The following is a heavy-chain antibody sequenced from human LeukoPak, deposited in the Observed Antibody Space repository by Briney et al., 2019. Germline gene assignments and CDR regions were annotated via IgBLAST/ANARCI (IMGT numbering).Heavy chain of an antibody. CDR2: FSGSSSRA. V-gene: IGHV3-23*01. CDR3: AKRDYHDSGGYAPLFDY. CDR1: GFTFSSYA. D-gene: IGHD3-22*01. Sequence: GGSLRLSCAASGFTFSSYAMSWVRQAPGKGLEWVSGFSGSSSRAYYADSVKGRFTISRDNSKNTLYLQMNSLRAEDTAVYYCAKRDYHDSGGYAPLFDYWGQGTLVTVSS. J-gene: IGHJ4*02.